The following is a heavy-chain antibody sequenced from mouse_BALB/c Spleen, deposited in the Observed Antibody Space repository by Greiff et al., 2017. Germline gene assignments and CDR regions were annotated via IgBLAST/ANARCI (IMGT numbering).Heavy chain of an antibody. Sequence: VQLQQSGAELVRSGASVKLSCTASGFNIKDYYMHWVKQRPEQGLEWIGWIDPENGDTEYAPKFQGKATMTADTTSNTAYLKLSSLTSEDTAVYYCNTYDWDAMDYWGQGTSVTVSS. CDR1: GFNIKDYY. CDR3: NTYDWDAMDY. J-gene: IGHJ4*01. D-gene: IGHD2-14*01. CDR2: IDPENGDT. V-gene: IGHV14-4*02.